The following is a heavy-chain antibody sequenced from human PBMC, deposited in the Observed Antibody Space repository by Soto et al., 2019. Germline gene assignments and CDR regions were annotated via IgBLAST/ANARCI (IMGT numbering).Heavy chain of an antibody. V-gene: IGHV4-31*03. CDR3: ARRGYSYAYWFDP. CDR2: IYYSGST. D-gene: IGHD5-18*01. J-gene: IGHJ5*02. CDR1: GGSISSGGYY. Sequence: SLTCTVSGGSISSGGYYWSWIRQHPGKGLEWIGYIYYSGSTYYNPSLKSRVTISVDTSKNQFSLKLSSVTAADTAVYYCARRGYSYAYWFDPWGQGTLVTVSS.